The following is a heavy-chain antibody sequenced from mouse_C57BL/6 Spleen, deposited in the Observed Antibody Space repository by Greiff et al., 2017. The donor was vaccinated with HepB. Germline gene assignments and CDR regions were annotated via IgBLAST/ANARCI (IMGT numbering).Heavy chain of an antibody. Sequence: QVHVKQSGAELVKPGASVKLSCKASGYTFTEYTIHWVKQRSGQGLEWIGWFYPGSGSIKYNEKFKDKATLTADKSSSTVYMELSRMTSEDSAVYFCARHEERYCGSKCLFGYWGQGTLVTV. D-gene: IGHD1-1*01. V-gene: IGHV1-62-2*01. J-gene: IGHJ3*01. CDR2: FYPGSGSI. CDR3: ARHEERYCGSKCLFGY. CDR1: GYTFTEYT.